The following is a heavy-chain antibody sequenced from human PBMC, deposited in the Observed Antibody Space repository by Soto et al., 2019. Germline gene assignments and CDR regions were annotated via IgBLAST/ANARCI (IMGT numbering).Heavy chain of an antibody. CDR3: ARVGTYYDFWSGYSRGYYYYGMDV. Sequence: PSETLSLTCTVSGGSISSGGYYWSWIRQHPGKGLEWIGYIYYSGSTYYNPSLKSRVTISVDTSKNQFSLKLSSVTAADTAVYYCARVGTYYDFWSGYSRGYYYYGMDVWGQGTTVTVSS. V-gene: IGHV4-31*03. CDR1: GGSISSGGYY. D-gene: IGHD3-3*01. J-gene: IGHJ6*02. CDR2: IYYSGST.